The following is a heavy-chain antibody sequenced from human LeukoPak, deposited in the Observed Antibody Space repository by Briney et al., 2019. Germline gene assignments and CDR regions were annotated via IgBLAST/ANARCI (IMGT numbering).Heavy chain of an antibody. Sequence: GRSLRLSCAASGFTFTSYAVSWVRHAPGQGLEWVSAVSGSGGSPYYADSVKGRFTISRDNSKNTLYLQMNSLRAEDTAVYYCAKGKGSYSSGWLNWFDPWGQGTLVTVSS. D-gene: IGHD6-19*01. V-gene: IGHV3-23*01. CDR3: AKGKGSYSSGWLNWFDP. J-gene: IGHJ5*02. CDR1: GFTFTSYA. CDR2: VSGSGGSP.